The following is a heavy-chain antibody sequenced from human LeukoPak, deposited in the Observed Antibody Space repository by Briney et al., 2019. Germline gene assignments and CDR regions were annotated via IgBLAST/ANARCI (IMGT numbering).Heavy chain of an antibody. D-gene: IGHD3-22*01. J-gene: IGHJ4*02. CDR2: ISGSGGST. CDR3: AKDRNYDSSGYYYDY. Sequence: TGGSLRLSCAASGFTFSSYAMSWVRQAPGKGLEWVSAISGSGGSTYYADSVKGRFTISRDNSKNTLYLQMNSLRAEDTAVYYCAKDRNYDSSGYYYDYWGQGTLVTVSS. CDR1: GFTFSSYA. V-gene: IGHV3-23*01.